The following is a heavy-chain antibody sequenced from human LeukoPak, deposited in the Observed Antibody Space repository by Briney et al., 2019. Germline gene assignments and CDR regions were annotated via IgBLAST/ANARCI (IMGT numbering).Heavy chain of an antibody. J-gene: IGHJ4*02. V-gene: IGHV1-18*01. CDR3: ARIYYYDSSGYYLDY. CDR1: GYTFTSYG. CDR2: ISAYNGNT. Sequence: ASVKVSCKAPGYTFTSYGISWVRQAPGQGLEWMGWISAYNGNTNYAQKLQGRVTMTTDTSTSTAYMELRSLRSDDTAVYYCARIYYYDSSGYYLDYWGQGTLVTVSS. D-gene: IGHD3-22*01.